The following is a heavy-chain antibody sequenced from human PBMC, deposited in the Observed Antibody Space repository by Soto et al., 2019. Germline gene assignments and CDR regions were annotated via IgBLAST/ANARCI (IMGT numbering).Heavy chain of an antibody. J-gene: IGHJ6*02. CDR2: MNPNSGNT. D-gene: IGHD2-15*01. V-gene: IGHV1-8*01. Sequence: QVQLVQSGAEVKKPGASVKVSCKASGYTFTSYDINWVRQATGQGLEWMGWMNPNSGNTGYAQKFQGRVTMTRNTSISTDYMELSSLRSEDTAVYYCARVSCSGGSCYYYYYYGMDVWGQGTTVTVSS. CDR1: GYTFTSYD. CDR3: ARVSCSGGSCYYYYYYGMDV.